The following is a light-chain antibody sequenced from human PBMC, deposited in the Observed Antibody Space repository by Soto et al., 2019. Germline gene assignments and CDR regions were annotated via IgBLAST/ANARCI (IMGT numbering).Light chain of an antibody. CDR2: SNS. V-gene: IGLV1-44*01. CDR1: SSNIKTNG. Sequence: QSVLAQPPSASGTPGQTVTISCSGGSSNIKTNGVSWYQQVPGAAPKLLIYSNSQRPSGAPDRFSASKSGTSASLAISGLQSEDEATYHCSSWDDSLNGLIFGGGTKVTVL. CDR3: SSWDDSLNGLI. J-gene: IGLJ2*01.